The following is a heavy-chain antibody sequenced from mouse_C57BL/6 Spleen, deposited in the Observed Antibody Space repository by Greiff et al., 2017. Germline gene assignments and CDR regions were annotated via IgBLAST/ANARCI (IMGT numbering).Heavy chain of an antibody. CDR3: ARSRGYYGSSYQWYFDV. V-gene: IGHV1-61*01. D-gene: IGHD1-1*01. CDR2: IYPSDSET. CDR1: GYTFTSYW. J-gene: IGHJ1*03. Sequence: VQLQQPGAELVRPGSSVKLSCKASGYTFTSYWMDWVKQRPGQGLEWIGNIYPSDSETHYNQKFKDKATLTVDKSSSTAYMQLSSLTSEDSAVYYCARSRGYYGSSYQWYFDVWGTGTTVTVSS.